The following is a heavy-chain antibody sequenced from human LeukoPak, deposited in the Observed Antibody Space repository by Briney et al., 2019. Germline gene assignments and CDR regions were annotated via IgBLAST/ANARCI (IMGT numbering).Heavy chain of an antibody. CDR1: GGTFSSYA. Sequence: ASVKVSCKASGGTFSSYAISWVRQAPGQGLEWMGRIIPILGIANYAQKFQGRVTITADKSTSTAYMELSSLRSEDTAVYYCAHTGIAASGYDYWGQGTLVTVSS. CDR3: AHTGIAASGYDY. V-gene: IGHV1-69*04. D-gene: IGHD6-25*01. CDR2: IIPILGIA. J-gene: IGHJ4*02.